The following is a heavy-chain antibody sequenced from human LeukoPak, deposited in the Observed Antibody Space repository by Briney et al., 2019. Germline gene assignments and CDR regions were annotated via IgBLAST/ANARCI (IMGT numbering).Heavy chain of an antibody. CDR2: IYHSGST. D-gene: IGHD3-22*01. V-gene: IGHV4-30-2*03. J-gene: IGHJ4*02. CDR1: GGSISSGGYY. Sequence: SQTLSLTCTVSGGSISSGGYYWSWIRQPPGKGLEWIGYIYHSGSTYYNPSLKSRVTISVDTSKNQFSLKLSSVTAADTAVYYCARRLRGTMIVVDHSDYWGQGTLVTVSS. CDR3: ARRLRGTMIVVDHSDY.